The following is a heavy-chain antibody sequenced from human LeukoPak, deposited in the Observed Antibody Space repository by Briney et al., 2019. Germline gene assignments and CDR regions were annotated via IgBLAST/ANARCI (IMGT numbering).Heavy chain of an antibody. CDR3: AKDPHDYSNYLNWFDP. D-gene: IGHD4-11*01. CDR1: GFTFSSYG. V-gene: IGHV3-30*02. J-gene: IGHJ5*02. Sequence: GGSLRLSCAASGFTFSSYGMHWVRQAPGEGLEWVAFIRYDGSNKYYADSVKGRFTISRDNSKNTLYLQINSLRAEDTAVYYCAKDPHDYSNYLNWFDPWGQGTLVTASS. CDR2: IRYDGSNK.